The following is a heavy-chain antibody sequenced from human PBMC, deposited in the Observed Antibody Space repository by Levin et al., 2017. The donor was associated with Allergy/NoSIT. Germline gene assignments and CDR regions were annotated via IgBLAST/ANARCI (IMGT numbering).Heavy chain of an antibody. Sequence: SETLSLTCTVSGGSISSPIHYWGWIRQPPGRGLEWIGSVYYSGSTSYHPSLKSRVTISVDTSKNQFSLTLSSVTAADTAVYYCARNHSLSFGESPTNWFDAWGQGTLVTVSS. CDR1: GGSISSPIHY. J-gene: IGHJ5*02. CDR2: VYYSGST. V-gene: IGHV4-39*07. CDR3: ARNHSLSFGESPTNWFDA. D-gene: IGHD3-10*01.